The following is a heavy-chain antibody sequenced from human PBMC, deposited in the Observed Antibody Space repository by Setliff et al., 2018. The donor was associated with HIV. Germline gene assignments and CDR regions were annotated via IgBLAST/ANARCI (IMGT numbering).Heavy chain of an antibody. J-gene: IGHJ4*01. Sequence: PSETLSLTCTVSGGSITSGNYFWTWIRQPAGKGLEWTGHIYTDGSTNYNPSFRSRVTISVDSSKNQFSLKLSSVTAADTAVYYCARDARWLQFPYFDYWGQGTLVTVSS. V-gene: IGHV4-61*09. D-gene: IGHD5-12*01. CDR3: ARDARWLQFPYFDY. CDR2: IYTDGST. CDR1: GGSITSGNYF.